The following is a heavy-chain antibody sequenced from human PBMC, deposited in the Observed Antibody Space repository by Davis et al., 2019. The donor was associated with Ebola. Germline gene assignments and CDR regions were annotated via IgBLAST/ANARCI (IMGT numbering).Heavy chain of an antibody. CDR1: GYNFNKYW. J-gene: IGHJ4*02. CDR2: TYPGDSDT. V-gene: IGHV5-51*01. CDR3: ARRPDGSGSHYRIFDY. D-gene: IGHD3-10*01. Sequence: GESLKISCKASGYNFNKYWIGWVRQMPGKGLEWMGITYPGDSDTRYSPSFQGQVTISADKPISTAYLQWSSLKASDTAMYYCARRPDGSGSHYRIFDYWGQGSLVTVSS.